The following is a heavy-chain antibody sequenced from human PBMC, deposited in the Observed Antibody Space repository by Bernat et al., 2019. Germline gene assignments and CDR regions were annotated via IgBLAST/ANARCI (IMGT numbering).Heavy chain of an antibody. CDR2: ISSSSSYI. CDR3: ARDRNDLTYDYGDYHDY. Sequence: EVQLVESGGGLVKPGGSLRLSCAASGFTFSSYSMNWVRQAPGKGLEWVSSISSSSSYIYYADSVKGRFTISRDNAKNSLYLQMNSLRAEDTAVYYCARDRNDLTYDYGDYHDYWGQGTLVTVPS. D-gene: IGHD4-17*01. V-gene: IGHV3-21*01. CDR1: GFTFSSYS. J-gene: IGHJ4*02.